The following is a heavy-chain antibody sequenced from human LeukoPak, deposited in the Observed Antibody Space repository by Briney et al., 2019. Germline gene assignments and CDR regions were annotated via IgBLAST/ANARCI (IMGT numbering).Heavy chain of an antibody. Sequence: GGSLRLSCAASGFTFSSYVMSWVRQAPGKGLEGVSSIRGSGGGTFHADPVKGRFTISRDNAKNSLYLQMNSLRADDTAVYYCARGYYYDSSGYYYGHFQHWGQGTLVTVSS. CDR2: IRGSGGGT. CDR3: ARGYYYDSSGYYYGHFQH. J-gene: IGHJ1*01. V-gene: IGHV3-23*01. CDR1: GFTFSSYV. D-gene: IGHD3-22*01.